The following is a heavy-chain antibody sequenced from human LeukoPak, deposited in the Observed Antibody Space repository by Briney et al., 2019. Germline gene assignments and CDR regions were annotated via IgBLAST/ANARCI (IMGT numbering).Heavy chain of an antibody. CDR2: ISSSGSTI. Sequence: AGSLRLSCAASGFTFSDYYMSWIRQAPGKGLEWVSYISSSGSTIYYADSVKGRFTISRDNAKNSLYLQMNSLRAEDTAVYYCARTYSGSYLRRYTGGFDYWGQGTLVTVSS. CDR1: GFTFSDYY. CDR3: ARTYSGSYLRRYTGGFDY. V-gene: IGHV3-11*04. D-gene: IGHD1-26*01. J-gene: IGHJ4*02.